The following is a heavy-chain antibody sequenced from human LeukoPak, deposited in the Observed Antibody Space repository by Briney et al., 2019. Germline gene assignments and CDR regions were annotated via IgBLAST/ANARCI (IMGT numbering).Heavy chain of an antibody. V-gene: IGHV4-39*07. CDR2: IYFSGNT. Sequence: SETLSLTCTVSGGSISSSSYYWAWLRQPPGKGLEWIGNIYFSGNTYYNPSLKSRVTISVDRSKNQFSLKLSSVTAADTAVYYCTRDRGQWLVDYWGQGTLVTVSS. CDR1: GGSISSSSYY. D-gene: IGHD6-19*01. CDR3: TRDRGQWLVDY. J-gene: IGHJ4*02.